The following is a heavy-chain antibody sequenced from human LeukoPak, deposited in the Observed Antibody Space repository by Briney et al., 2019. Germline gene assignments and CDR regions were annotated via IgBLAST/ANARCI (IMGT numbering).Heavy chain of an antibody. CDR2: INTDGSTT. J-gene: IGHJ4*02. Sequence: GGSLRLSCAASGFTFSSHWMHWVRQDPGKGLVWVSRINTDGSTTSYADSVKGRFTISRDNAKNTVYLQMNSLRADDTAVYYCARVLIAATGGDYWGQGTLVTVFS. CDR1: GFTFSSHW. D-gene: IGHD6-13*01. V-gene: IGHV3-74*01. CDR3: ARVLIAATGGDY.